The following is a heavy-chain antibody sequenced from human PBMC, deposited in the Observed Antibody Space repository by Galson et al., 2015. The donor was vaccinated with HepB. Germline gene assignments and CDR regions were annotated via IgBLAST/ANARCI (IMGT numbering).Heavy chain of an antibody. CDR1: GFTFSSYA. V-gene: IGHV3-23*01. CDR2: ISGSGGST. D-gene: IGHD1-26*01. Sequence: SLRLSCAASGFTFSSYAMSWVRQAPGKGLEWVSAISGSGGSTYYADSVKGRFTISRDNSKNTLYLQMNSLRAEDTAVYYCAKVPWPYSGSYGAFDIWGQGTMVTVSS. J-gene: IGHJ3*02. CDR3: AKVPWPYSGSYGAFDI.